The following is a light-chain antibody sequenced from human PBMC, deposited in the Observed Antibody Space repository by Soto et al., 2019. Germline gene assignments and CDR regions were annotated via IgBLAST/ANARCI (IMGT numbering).Light chain of an antibody. J-gene: IGKJ1*01. V-gene: IGKV3-20*01. Sequence: ETVMTQSPATLSVSPGERATLSCRASQSVSSSYLAWYQQKPGQAPRLLIYGASSRATGIPDRFFGSGSGTDYTLTINRLEPEDFAVYYCQQYNNWPWTFGQGTKVDIK. CDR3: QQYNNWPWT. CDR2: GAS. CDR1: QSVSSSY.